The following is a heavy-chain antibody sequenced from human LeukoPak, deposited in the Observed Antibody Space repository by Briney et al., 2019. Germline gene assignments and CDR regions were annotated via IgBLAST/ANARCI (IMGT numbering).Heavy chain of an antibody. V-gene: IGHV1-2*02. CDR2: INPNSGGT. D-gene: IGHD3-22*01. CDR1: GYTFTGYY. Sequence: ASVKVSCKASGYTFTGYYMHWVRQAPGQGLEWMGWINPNSGGTNYAQKFQGRVTMTRDTSISTAYMELSRLRSDDTAVYYCATFDSEGFEYFQHWGQGTLVIVSS. CDR3: ATFDSEGFEYFQH. J-gene: IGHJ1*01.